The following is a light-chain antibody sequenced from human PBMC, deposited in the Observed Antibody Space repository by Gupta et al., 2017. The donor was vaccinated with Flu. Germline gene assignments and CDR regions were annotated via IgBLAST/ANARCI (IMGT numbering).Light chain of an antibody. J-gene: IGKJ4*01. CDR1: QSVSSSY. V-gene: IGKV3-20*01. CDR2: GAS. Sequence: ETATLSCRASQSVSSSYLAWYQQKPGQAPRLLIYGASSRATGIPDRFSGSGSGTDFTLTISRLEPEDFAVYYCQQYGSSRLTFGGGTKVEIK. CDR3: QQYGSSRLT.